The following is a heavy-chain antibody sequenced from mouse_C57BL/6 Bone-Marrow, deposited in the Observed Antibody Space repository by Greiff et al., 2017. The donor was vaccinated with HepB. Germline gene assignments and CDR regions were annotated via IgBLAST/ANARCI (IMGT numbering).Heavy chain of an antibody. J-gene: IGHJ3*01. CDR3: ARGSYGNYGRFAY. D-gene: IGHD2-1*01. Sequence: EVKLVESGGGLVKPGGSLKLSCAASGFTFSDYGMHWVRQAPEKGLEWVAYISSGSSTIYYADTVKGRFTISRDNAKNTLFLQMTSLRSEDTAMYYCARGSYGNYGRFAYWGQGTLVTVSA. V-gene: IGHV5-17*01. CDR2: ISSGSSTI. CDR1: GFTFSDYG.